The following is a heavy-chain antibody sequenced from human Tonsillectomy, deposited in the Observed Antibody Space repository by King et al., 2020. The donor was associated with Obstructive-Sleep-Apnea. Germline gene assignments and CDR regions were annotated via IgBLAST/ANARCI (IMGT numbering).Heavy chain of an antibody. V-gene: IGHV4-39*07. CDR3: AREEFCSGGSCYANWFDP. Sequence: HLQLQESGPGLVKPSETLSLTCTVSGGSISTSSYYWGWIRQPPGKGLEWIGTIYYSGSTYYNPSLKSRVTISADTSKNEFSLKLSSVTAADTAVYYCAREEFCSGGSCYANWFDPWGQGTLVTVSS. J-gene: IGHJ5*02. CDR1: GGSISTSSYY. D-gene: IGHD2-15*01. CDR2: IYYSGST.